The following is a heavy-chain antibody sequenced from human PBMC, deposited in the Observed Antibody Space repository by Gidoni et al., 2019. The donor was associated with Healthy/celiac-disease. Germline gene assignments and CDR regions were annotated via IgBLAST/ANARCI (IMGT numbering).Heavy chain of an antibody. Sequence: EVQLVESGGGLVQPGGSLRLSCAASGFTFSSYSMNWVRQAPGKGLEWVSYISSSSSTIYYADSVKGRFTISRDNAKNSLYLQMNSLRDEDTAVYYCASELHYDSSGYYSWGQGTLVTVSS. V-gene: IGHV3-48*02. CDR2: ISSSSSTI. CDR1: GFTFSSYS. CDR3: ASELHYDSSGYYS. J-gene: IGHJ4*02. D-gene: IGHD3-22*01.